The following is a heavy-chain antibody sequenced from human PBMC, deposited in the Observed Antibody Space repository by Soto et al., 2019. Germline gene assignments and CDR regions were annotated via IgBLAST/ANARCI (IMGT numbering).Heavy chain of an antibody. Sequence: EVQLVESGGGLVQPGGSLRLSCAASGFTFSRYWMHWVCQAPGKGLVWVSRISSDGSNIIYADSVKGRFTISRDDAKNTLYLQMNNLRDEDTAVYYCGRDQTMAGPTTLDYWGQGALVTVSS. V-gene: IGHV3-74*01. J-gene: IGHJ4*02. CDR3: GRDQTMAGPTTLDY. D-gene: IGHD6-19*01. CDR1: GFTFSRYW. CDR2: ISSDGSNI.